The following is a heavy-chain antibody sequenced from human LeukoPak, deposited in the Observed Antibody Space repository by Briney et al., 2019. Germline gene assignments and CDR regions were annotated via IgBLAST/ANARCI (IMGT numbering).Heavy chain of an antibody. CDR1: GITFNTYP. D-gene: IGHD6-13*01. J-gene: IGHJ4*02. Sequence: GGSLRLSCAASGITFNTYPVHWVRQAPGKGLEWVAVISYDGSNKYYADSVKGRFTISRGNSRNTVYLQMNTLRTEDTAVYYCAVPAAGTICCVGYWGQGTLVTVSS. V-gene: IGHV3-30-3*01. CDR2: ISYDGSNK. CDR3: AVPAAGTICCVGY.